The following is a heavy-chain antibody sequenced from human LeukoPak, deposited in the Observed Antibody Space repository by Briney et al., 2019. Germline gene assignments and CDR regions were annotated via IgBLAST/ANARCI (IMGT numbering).Heavy chain of an antibody. CDR3: ARGRYDILTGYTDDAFDI. D-gene: IGHD3-9*01. CDR2: IYYSGST. Sequence: SQTLSLTCTVSGGSISSGDYYWSWIRQPPGKGLEWIGYIYYSGSTSYNPSLKSRVTISVDRSKNQFSLKLGSVTAADTAVYYCARGRYDILTGYTDDAFDIWGQGTMVTVSS. V-gene: IGHV4-30-4*01. J-gene: IGHJ3*02. CDR1: GGSISSGDYY.